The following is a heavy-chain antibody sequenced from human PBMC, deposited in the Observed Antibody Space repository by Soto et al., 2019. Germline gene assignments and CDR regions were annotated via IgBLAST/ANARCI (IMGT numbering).Heavy chain of an antibody. Sequence: EVHLLESGGGFLQPGGSLRLSCAASGFSFSIFAMNWVRQAPGKGLEWVSTISSGGGTTLYADSVKGRFTISRDNAKNSLYLEMNSLRAEDTAVYYCARESEDLTSNFDYWGQGTLVTVSS. J-gene: IGHJ4*02. V-gene: IGHV3-23*01. CDR2: ISSGGGTT. CDR1: GFSFSIFA. CDR3: ARESEDLTSNFDY.